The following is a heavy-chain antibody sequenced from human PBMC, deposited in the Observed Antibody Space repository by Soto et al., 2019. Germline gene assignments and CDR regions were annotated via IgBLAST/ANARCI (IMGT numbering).Heavy chain of an antibody. Sequence: SETLSLTCTGSGGSISSGDYYWSWIRQPPGKGLEWIGYIYYSGSTYYNPSLKSRVTISVDTSKNQFSLKLSSVTAADTAVYYCARQWGDYVCDYWGQGTLVTVSS. D-gene: IGHD3-16*01. CDR2: IYYSGST. V-gene: IGHV4-30-4*01. CDR1: GGSISSGDYY. CDR3: ARQWGDYVCDY. J-gene: IGHJ4*02.